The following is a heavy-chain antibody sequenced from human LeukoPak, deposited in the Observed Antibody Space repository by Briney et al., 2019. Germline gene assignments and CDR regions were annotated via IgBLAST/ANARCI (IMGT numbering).Heavy chain of an antibody. D-gene: IGHD1-26*01. J-gene: IGHJ4*02. CDR3: ARGYTGTQYGEVY. Sequence: GGSLRLFCAASGFTFSSHWMHWVRQAPGKGLVWVSRIKSDGRTTDYADSVKGRFTISRDNAKNTLYLQMNSLTADDTAVYYCARGYTGTQYGEVYWGQGTPVTVSS. CDR1: GFTFSSHW. CDR2: IKSDGRTT. V-gene: IGHV3-74*01.